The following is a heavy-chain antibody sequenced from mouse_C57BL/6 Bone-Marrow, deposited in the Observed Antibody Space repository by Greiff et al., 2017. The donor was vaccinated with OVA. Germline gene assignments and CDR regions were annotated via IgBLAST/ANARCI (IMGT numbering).Heavy chain of an antibody. CDR2: IYPRSGNT. V-gene: IGHV1-81*01. CDR1: GYTFTSYG. Sequence: VQLQQSGAELARPGASVKLSCKASGYTFTSYGISWVKQRTGQGLEWIGEIYPRSGNTYYNEKFKGKATLTADKSSSTAYMELRSLTSEDSAVYFCAKFYYYGSISYYFDYWGQGTTLTVSS. CDR3: AKFYYYGSISYYFDY. J-gene: IGHJ2*01. D-gene: IGHD1-1*01.